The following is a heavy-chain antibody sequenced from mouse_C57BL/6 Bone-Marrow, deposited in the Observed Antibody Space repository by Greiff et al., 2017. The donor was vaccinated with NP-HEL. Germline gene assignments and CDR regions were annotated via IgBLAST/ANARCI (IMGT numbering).Heavy chain of an antibody. J-gene: IGHJ2*01. D-gene: IGHD1-1*02. Sequence: EVQLVESGGGLVKPGGSLKLSCAASGFTFSSYAMSWVRQTPEKRLEWVATISDGGSYTYYPDNVKGRFTISRDNAKNNLYLQMSHLKSEDTAMYYCARDLLGSYDYWGQGTTLTVSS. CDR3: ARDLLGSYDY. CDR2: ISDGGSYT. CDR1: GFTFSSYA. V-gene: IGHV5-4*01.